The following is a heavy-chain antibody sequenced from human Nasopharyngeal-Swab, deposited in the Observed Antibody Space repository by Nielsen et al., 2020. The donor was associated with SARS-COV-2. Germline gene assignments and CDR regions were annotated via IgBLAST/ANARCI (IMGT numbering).Heavy chain of an antibody. Sequence: ASVQVSCKASGYTFTSYYMHWVRQPPGQGLEWMGIIHPSGGSTSYAQKFQGRVTMTRDTSTSTVYMELSSLRSEDTAVYYCARPTSPYYFDYWGQGTLVTVSS. CDR1: GYTFTSYY. V-gene: IGHV1-46*01. CDR2: IHPSGGST. CDR3: ARPTSPYYFDY. J-gene: IGHJ4*02.